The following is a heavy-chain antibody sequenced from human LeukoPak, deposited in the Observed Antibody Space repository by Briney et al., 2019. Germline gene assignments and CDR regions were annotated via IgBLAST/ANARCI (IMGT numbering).Heavy chain of an antibody. CDR3: ARPNWARRYFDY. D-gene: IGHD7-27*01. CDR2: IDPSDSEI. V-gene: IGHV5-10-1*01. Sequence: GESLKISCKASGYSFTNYWIDWVRLVPGKGLEWMGRIDPSDSEITYSPSFQGHVTISADKSISTAYLQWTSLKASDTAMYYCARPNWARRYFDYWGQGTLVTVSS. CDR1: GYSFTNYW. J-gene: IGHJ4*02.